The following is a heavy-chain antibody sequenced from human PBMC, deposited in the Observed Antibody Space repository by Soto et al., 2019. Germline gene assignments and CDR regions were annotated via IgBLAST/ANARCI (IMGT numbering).Heavy chain of an antibody. D-gene: IGHD3-22*01. CDR2: INPSGGST. V-gene: IGHV1-46*01. CDR1: GYTFTSYY. CDR3: ARTRITMIVVVSGHGMDV. J-gene: IGHJ6*02. Sequence: GASVKVSCKASGYTFTSYYMHWVRQAPGQGLEWMGIINPSGGSTSYAQKFQGRVTTTRDTSTSTVYMELSSLRSEDTAVYYCARTRITMIVVVSGHGMDVWGQGTTVTVSS.